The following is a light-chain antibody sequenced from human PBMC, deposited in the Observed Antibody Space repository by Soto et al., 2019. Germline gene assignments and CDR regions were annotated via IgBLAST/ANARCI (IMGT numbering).Light chain of an antibody. V-gene: IGKV3-11*01. CDR3: QQHTNWPLT. CDR1: HSVSTY. J-gene: IGKJ4*01. CDR2: DAS. Sequence: ETLLTQSPATLSLSPGEGATLSCRASHSVSTYLAWYQQEPGQTPRLLIYDASTRATGIPARFSGSGSGTDFTLNISSLEPEDFAVYYCQQHTNWPLTFGGGTKVDIK.